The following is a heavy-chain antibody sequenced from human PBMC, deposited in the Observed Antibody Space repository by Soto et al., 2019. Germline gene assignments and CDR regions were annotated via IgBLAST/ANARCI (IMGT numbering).Heavy chain of an antibody. CDR3: ARDLGAGLFDY. Sequence: QVQLVQSGAEVKKPGASVKVSCKASGYTFTRYDITWMRQAPGQGLEWVGWISAYNGNTNSAQKLQGRVTMTTDTSTSTSYMELRSLRSDGTAVYYCARDLGAGLFDYWGQGTLVTVS. CDR1: GYTFTRYD. CDR2: ISAYNGNT. D-gene: IGHD6-19*01. J-gene: IGHJ4*02. V-gene: IGHV1-18*01.